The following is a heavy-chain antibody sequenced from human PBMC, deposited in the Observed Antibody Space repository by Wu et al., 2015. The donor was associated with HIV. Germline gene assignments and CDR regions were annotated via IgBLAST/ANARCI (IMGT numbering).Heavy chain of an antibody. V-gene: IGHV1-8*01. CDR1: GYTFTSFD. CDR3: ARTRRGLGPGLPEYYYYYGMDV. D-gene: IGHD6-19*01. Sequence: QVQLVQSGAEVKKPGASVKVSCKASGYTFTSFDINWVRQASGQGLEWMGWMNPNSGNTGYAQKFQGRVTMTRNTSLGTAYMELSSLRSEDTAVYYCARTRRGLGPGLPEYYYYYGMDVWAKGPRSPSP. J-gene: IGHJ6*02. CDR2: MNPNSGNT.